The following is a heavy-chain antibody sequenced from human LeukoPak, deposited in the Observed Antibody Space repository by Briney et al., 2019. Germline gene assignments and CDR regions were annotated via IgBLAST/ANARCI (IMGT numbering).Heavy chain of an antibody. Sequence: PGGSLRLFRAASGFTFSSYSMKWVRQAPGEWLEWVSSISSSSSYIYYADSVSGRFTVSRDNAKNSLYLQMNGPRAEDTAVYYCAIGIWGSYREDYWGQGTLVTVSS. CDR1: GFTFSSYS. CDR2: ISSSSSYI. D-gene: IGHD3-16*02. V-gene: IGHV3-21*01. CDR3: AIGIWGSYREDY. J-gene: IGHJ4*02.